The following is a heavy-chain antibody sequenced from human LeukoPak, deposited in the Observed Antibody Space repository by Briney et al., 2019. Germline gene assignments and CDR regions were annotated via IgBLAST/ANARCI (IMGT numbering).Heavy chain of an antibody. D-gene: IGHD6-13*01. J-gene: IGHJ4*02. Sequence: PSETLSLTCAVYGGSFSGYYWSWIRQPPGKGLEWIGEINHSGSTNYNPSLKSRVTISVDTSKNQFSLKLSSVTAADTAVYYYARDIEAAGLFLDYWGQGTLVTVSS. CDR2: INHSGST. CDR3: ARDIEAAGLFLDY. V-gene: IGHV4-34*01. CDR1: GGSFSGYY.